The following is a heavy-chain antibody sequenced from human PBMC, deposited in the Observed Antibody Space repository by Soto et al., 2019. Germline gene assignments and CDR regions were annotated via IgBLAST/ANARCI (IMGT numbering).Heavy chain of an antibody. D-gene: IGHD3-9*01. CDR1: GGSVSSYY. CDR3: ARVPPYDILTGYYNRAFDI. V-gene: IGHV4-59*02. Sequence: SETLSLTCTVSGGSVSSYYWSWIRQAPGKGLEWIGYIYDSGNTNYNPSLKSRATISVDTSKNQFSLNVTSVTAADTAVYYCARVPPYDILTGYYNRAFDIWGQGTMVT. CDR2: IYDSGNT. J-gene: IGHJ3*02.